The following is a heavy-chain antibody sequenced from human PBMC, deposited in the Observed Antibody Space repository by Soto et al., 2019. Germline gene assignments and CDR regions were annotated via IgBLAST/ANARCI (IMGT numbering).Heavy chain of an antibody. CDR2: IYSGGST. CDR3: ARVPAAGIFDY. CDR1: GFTVSSNY. Sequence: EVQLVESGGGLVQPGGSLSLSCAASGFTVSSNYMSWVRQAPGKGLEWVSVIYSGGSTYYADSVKGRFTISRDNSKNTLYLQMNSLRAEDTAVYYCARVPAAGIFDYWGQGTLVTVSS. J-gene: IGHJ4*02. V-gene: IGHV3-66*01. D-gene: IGHD6-13*01.